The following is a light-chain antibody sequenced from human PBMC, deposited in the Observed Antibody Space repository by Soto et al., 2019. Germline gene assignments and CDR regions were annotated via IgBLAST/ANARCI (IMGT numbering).Light chain of an antibody. V-gene: IGLV2-14*01. CDR1: SSDIGGYNY. Sequence: QSVLTQPASVSASPGQSITISCAGTSSDIGGYNYVSWYQQHPDKAPKLMIYGVTNRPSGVSDRFSGSKSGNTASLTISGLQAEDEADYYCTSYTSSSTYVFGTGTKVTVL. CDR3: TSYTSSSTYV. CDR2: GVT. J-gene: IGLJ1*01.